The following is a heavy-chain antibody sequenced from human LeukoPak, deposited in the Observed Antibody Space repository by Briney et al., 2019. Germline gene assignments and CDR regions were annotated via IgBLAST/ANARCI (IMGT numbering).Heavy chain of an antibody. Sequence: ASVKVSCKASGYTFTGYYMHWVRQAPGQGLEWMGRINPNSGGTNYAQKFQGRVTMTRDTSISTAYMELSRLRSDDTAVYYCARDYYGSGSYYNEAYYYMDVWGKGTTVTISS. D-gene: IGHD3-10*01. CDR3: ARDYYGSGSYYNEAYYYMDV. CDR1: GYTFTGYY. CDR2: INPNSGGT. J-gene: IGHJ6*03. V-gene: IGHV1-2*02.